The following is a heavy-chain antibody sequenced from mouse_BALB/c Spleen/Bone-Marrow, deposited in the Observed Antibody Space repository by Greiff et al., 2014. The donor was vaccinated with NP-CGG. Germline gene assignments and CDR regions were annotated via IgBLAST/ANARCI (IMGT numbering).Heavy chain of an antibody. D-gene: IGHD1-3*01. CDR2: INPYNDGT. CDR3: TLYHFAY. Sequence: EVQRVESGPELVKPGASVKMSCKASGYTFTSYVMHWVKQKPGQGLEWIGYINPYNDGTKYNEKFKGKATLTSDKSSSTAYMELSSLTSEDSAVYYCTLYHFAYWGQGTLVTVSA. V-gene: IGHV1-14*01. CDR1: GYTFTSYV. J-gene: IGHJ3*01.